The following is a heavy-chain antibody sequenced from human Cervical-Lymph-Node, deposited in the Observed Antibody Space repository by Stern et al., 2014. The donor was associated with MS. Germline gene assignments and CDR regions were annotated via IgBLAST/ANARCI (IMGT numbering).Heavy chain of an antibody. V-gene: IGHV3-53*01. CDR3: ARDFALYGGNSVYWYFDL. Sequence: VKLEESGGGLIQPGGSLRLSCAASGFTVSSNYMSGGCLAPGTGLELDSVIYSCCSPYDADSVNGRFTISSDTYKNTLSLYINSLRAEDTAVYYCARDFALYGGNSVYWYFDLWGRGTLVTVSS. D-gene: IGHD4-23*01. J-gene: IGHJ2*01. CDR1: GFTVSSNY. CDR2: IYSCCSP.